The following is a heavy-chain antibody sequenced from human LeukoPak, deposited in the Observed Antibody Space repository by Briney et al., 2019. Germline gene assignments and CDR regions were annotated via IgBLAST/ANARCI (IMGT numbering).Heavy chain of an antibody. CDR3: ARDLGDYGDYGATGI. J-gene: IGHJ3*02. CDR2: IIPIFGTA. D-gene: IGHD4-17*01. Sequence: ASVKVSCKASGGTFSSYAISWVRQAPGQGLEWMGRIIPIFGTANYAQKFQGRVTITTDEYTSTAYTELSSLRSEDTAVYYCARDLGDYGDYGATGIWGQGTMVTVSS. V-gene: IGHV1-69*05. CDR1: GGTFSSYA.